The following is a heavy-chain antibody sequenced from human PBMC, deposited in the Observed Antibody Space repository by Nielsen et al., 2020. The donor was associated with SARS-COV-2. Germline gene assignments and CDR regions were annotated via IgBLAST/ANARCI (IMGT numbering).Heavy chain of an antibody. J-gene: IGHJ4*02. D-gene: IGHD2-21*01. V-gene: IGHV3-7*01. CDR2: IKQDGTEK. CDR3: AKDHPTYYFDY. CDR1: GFTLSSYW. Sequence: GGSLRLSCEVSGFTLSSYWMSWVRQAPGKGLEWVANIKQDGTEKYYADSVKGRFTISRDNSKNTLYLQMNSLRAEDTAVYYCAKDHPTYYFDYWGQGTLVTVSS.